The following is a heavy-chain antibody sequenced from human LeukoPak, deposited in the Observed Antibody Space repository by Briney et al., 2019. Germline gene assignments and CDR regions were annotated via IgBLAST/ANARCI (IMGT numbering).Heavy chain of an antibody. V-gene: IGHV3-30*04. J-gene: IGHJ5*02. CDR2: ISYDGSNK. CDR3: ARDGVIWFGEFGLSNWFDP. D-gene: IGHD3-10*01. CDR1: GFTFSSYA. Sequence: GRSLRLSCAASGFTFSSYAMHWVRQAPGEGLEWVAVISYDGSNKYYADSVKGRFTISRDNSKNTLYLQMNSLRAEDTAVYYFARDGVIWFGEFGLSNWFDPWGQGTLVTVSS.